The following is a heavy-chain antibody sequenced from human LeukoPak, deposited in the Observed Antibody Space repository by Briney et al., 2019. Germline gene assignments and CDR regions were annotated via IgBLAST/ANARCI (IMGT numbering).Heavy chain of an antibody. CDR2: ISSSSSYI. J-gene: IGHJ4*02. CDR3: AREPSQLWIDN. D-gene: IGHD5-18*01. CDR1: GFTFSSYS. V-gene: IGHV3-21*01. Sequence: GGSLRLSCAASGFTFSSYSMNWVRQAPGKGLEWVSSISSSSSYIYYADSVKGRFTISRDNTKNSLFLQISSLRGEDSAVYYCAREPSQLWIDNWGQGTRVIVSS.